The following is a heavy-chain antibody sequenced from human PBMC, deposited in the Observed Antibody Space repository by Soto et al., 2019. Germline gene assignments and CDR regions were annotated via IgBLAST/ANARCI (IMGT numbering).Heavy chain of an antibody. D-gene: IGHD1-26*01. CDR1: GYTFTSYA. Sequence: GASVKVSCKASGYTFTSYAMHWVRQAPGQRLEWMGWTNPNSGGTNYAQKFQGWVTMTRDTSISTAYMELSRLRSDDTAVYYCARYSGSSPGSDAFDIWGQGTMVTVSS. V-gene: IGHV1-2*04. J-gene: IGHJ3*02. CDR2: TNPNSGGT. CDR3: ARYSGSSPGSDAFDI.